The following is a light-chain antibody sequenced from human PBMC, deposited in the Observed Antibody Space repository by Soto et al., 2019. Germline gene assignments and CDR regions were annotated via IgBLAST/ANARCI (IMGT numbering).Light chain of an antibody. CDR1: QSVSNNY. CDR3: QQYGASPWT. CDR2: GAS. J-gene: IGKJ1*01. V-gene: IGKV3-20*01. Sequence: EIVLTQSPGTLSLSPGERATLSCRASQSVSNNYLAWYQQKPGRAPRLLFSGASSRATDTPDRFSGSGSGTDFTLIISGVEAEDFAIYYCQQYGASPWTFGQGTRVDLK.